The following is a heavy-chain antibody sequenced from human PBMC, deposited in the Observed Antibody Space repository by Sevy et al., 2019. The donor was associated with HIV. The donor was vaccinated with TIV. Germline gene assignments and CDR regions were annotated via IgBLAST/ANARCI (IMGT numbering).Heavy chain of an antibody. CDR2: ISNDGSNK. J-gene: IGHJ6*02. V-gene: IGHV3-30-3*01. Sequence: GGSLRLSCAASGFTFSSYAMHWVRQAPGKGLEWVAVISNDGSNKYYADSVKGRFTISRDNSKNTLYLQMNSLRAEDTAVYYCARANGDNYYYGMDVWGQGTTVTVSS. D-gene: IGHD4-17*01. CDR1: GFTFSSYA. CDR3: ARANGDNYYYGMDV.